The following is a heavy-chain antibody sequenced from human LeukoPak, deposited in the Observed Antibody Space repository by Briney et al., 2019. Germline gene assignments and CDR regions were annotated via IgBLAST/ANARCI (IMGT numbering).Heavy chain of an antibody. CDR3: SRSGYCSSTSCYFIPTNHWFDP. Sequence: GGSLTLSCVTSGFTFSSCVMAWVRQAPGKGLEWVSSISASGNSPYYADSVKGRFTISRANSKNTLYLQMNSLRAEDTAVYFASRSGYCSSTSCYFIPTNHWFDPWGQGNLFTVSS. CDR1: GFTFSSCV. CDR2: ISASGNSP. V-gene: IGHV3-23*01. J-gene: IGHJ5*02. D-gene: IGHD2-2*01.